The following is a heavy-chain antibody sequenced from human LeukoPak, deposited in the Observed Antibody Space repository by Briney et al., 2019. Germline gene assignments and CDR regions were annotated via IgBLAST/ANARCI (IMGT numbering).Heavy chain of an antibody. CDR2: IYTSGST. Sequence: PSETLSLTCTVSGGSISSYYWSWIRQPAGKGLEWIGRIYTSGSTNANPSLKTRVTMSVDTSENQISLKLSSVTAADTAVYYCARDNPPQYNSGWFAYWGQGTLVTVSS. CDR1: GGSISSYY. CDR3: ARDNPPQYNSGWFAY. J-gene: IGHJ4*02. V-gene: IGHV4-4*07. D-gene: IGHD6-19*01.